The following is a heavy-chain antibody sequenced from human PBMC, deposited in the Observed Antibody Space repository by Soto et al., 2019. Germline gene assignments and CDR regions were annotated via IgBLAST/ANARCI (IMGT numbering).Heavy chain of an antibody. V-gene: IGHV1-46*01. CDR3: ARRGITMVRGVIILPVDY. CDR1: GYTFTSYY. J-gene: IGHJ4*02. Sequence: GASVKASCKASGYTFTSYYMHWVRQAPGQGLEWMGIINPSGGSTSYAQKFRGRVTMTRDTSTSTVYMELSSLRSEDTAVYYCARRGITMVRGVIILPVDYWGQGTLVTVSS. CDR2: INPSGGST. D-gene: IGHD3-10*01.